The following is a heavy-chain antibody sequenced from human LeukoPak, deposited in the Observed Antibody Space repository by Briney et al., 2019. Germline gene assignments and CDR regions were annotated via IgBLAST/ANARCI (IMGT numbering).Heavy chain of an antibody. CDR2: ISCDGSNK. Sequence: GALRLSCAASGFTFSSYAMHWVRQAPGKGLEWVAVISCDGSNKYYADSVKGRFTISRDNAKNTLYLQMNSLRAEDTAVYYCARGLGGDWNLSDGGVVLDYWGEARQVTVSS. CDR3: ARGLGGDWNLSDGGVVLDY. CDR1: GFTFSSYA. J-gene: IGHJ4*02. V-gene: IGHV3-30-3*01. D-gene: IGHD1-7*01.